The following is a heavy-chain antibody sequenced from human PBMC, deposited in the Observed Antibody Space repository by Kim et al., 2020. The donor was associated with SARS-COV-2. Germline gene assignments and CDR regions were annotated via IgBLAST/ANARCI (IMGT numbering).Heavy chain of an antibody. CDR1: GFTFDDYA. J-gene: IGHJ5*02. V-gene: IGHV3-43*02. CDR3: AKDIGGFLPSSWYLNWFDP. Sequence: GGSLRLSCVASGFTFDDYAMHWVRQAPGKGLEWVSLISGDGGSTYYADSVKGRFTISRDNSKNSLYLQMNSLRTEDTALYYCAKDIGGFLPSSWYLNWFDPWGQGTLVTVSS. D-gene: IGHD6-13*01. CDR2: ISGDGGST.